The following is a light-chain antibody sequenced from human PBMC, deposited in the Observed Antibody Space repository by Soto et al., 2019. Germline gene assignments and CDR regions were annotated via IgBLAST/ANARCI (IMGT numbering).Light chain of an antibody. Sequence: QSALTQPASVSGSPGQSITISCTGTSSDVGAYNYVSWYQQHSGKAPKLIIYEVTNRPSGVSNRFSASKSGNTASLTIFGLPAEDEADYYCRSYTSSSSWVFGGGTKVTVL. J-gene: IGLJ3*02. CDR2: EVT. CDR1: SSDVGAYNY. CDR3: RSYTSSSSWV. V-gene: IGLV2-14*01.